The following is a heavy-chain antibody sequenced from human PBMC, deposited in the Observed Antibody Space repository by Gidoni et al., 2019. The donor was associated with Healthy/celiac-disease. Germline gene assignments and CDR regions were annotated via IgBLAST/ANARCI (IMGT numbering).Heavy chain of an antibody. Sequence: EVQLVESGGGLVKPGGSLSLSCAASGFTFSSYSMHWVRQAPGKGLEWVSSISSSSSYIYYADSVKGRFTISRDNAKNSLYLQMNSLRAEDTAVYYCARDWVGTGDYWGQGTLVTVSS. J-gene: IGHJ4*02. D-gene: IGHD1-1*01. CDR2: ISSSSSYI. V-gene: IGHV3-21*01. CDR3: ARDWVGTGDY. CDR1: GFTFSSYS.